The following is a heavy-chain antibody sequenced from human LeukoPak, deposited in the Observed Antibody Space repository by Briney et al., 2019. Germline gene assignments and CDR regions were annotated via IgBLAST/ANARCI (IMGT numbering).Heavy chain of an antibody. CDR3: ASRCSSTSCYILLSQDWFDP. V-gene: IGHV4-39*01. Sequence: PSETLSLTCTVSGGSISSSSYYWGWSRQPPGKGLEWIGSIYYSGSTYYNPSIKSRVSIYVDTCKNQFSLKLSSVPAADTAVYYCASRCSSTSCYILLSQDWFDPWGQGTLVTVSS. D-gene: IGHD2-2*02. CDR1: GGSISSSSYY. J-gene: IGHJ5*02. CDR2: IYYSGST.